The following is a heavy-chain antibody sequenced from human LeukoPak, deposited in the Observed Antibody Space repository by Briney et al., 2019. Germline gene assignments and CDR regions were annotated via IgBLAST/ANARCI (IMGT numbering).Heavy chain of an antibody. D-gene: IGHD3-22*01. V-gene: IGHV3-21*01. Sequence: GGSLRLSCAASGFTFSSYSMNWVRQAPGKGLEWVSSISSSSSYIYYADSVKGRFTISRDNAKNSLYLQMNSLRAEDTAVYYCARDQISGRPTYYYDSSGYYSLDYWGQGTLVTVSS. CDR1: GFTFSSYS. CDR3: ARDQISGRPTYYYDSSGYYSLDY. J-gene: IGHJ4*02. CDR2: ISSSSSYI.